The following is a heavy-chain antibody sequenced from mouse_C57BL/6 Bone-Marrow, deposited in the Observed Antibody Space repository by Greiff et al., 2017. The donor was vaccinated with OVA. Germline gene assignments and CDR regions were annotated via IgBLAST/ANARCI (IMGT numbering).Heavy chain of an antibody. CDR1: GYTFTSYW. CDR3: ARYYYGSRNYAMDY. J-gene: IGHJ4*01. D-gene: IGHD1-1*01. CDR2: IHPNSGST. V-gene: IGHV1-64*01. Sequence: QVQLQQPGAELVKPGASVKLSCKASGYTFTSYWMHWVKQRPGQGLEWIGMIHPNSGSTNYNEKFKSKATLTVDKSSSTAYMQLSSLTSEDSAVYYCARYYYGSRNYAMDYWGQGTSVTVSS.